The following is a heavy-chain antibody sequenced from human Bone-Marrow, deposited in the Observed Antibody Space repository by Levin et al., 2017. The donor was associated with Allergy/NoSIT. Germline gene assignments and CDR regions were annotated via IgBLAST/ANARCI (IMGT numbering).Heavy chain of an antibody. CDR1: GYTFSDHY. Sequence: AASVKVSCKASGYTFSDHYMHWVRQVPGQGLEWVGRIDPDSGNTDYAQRFRGRVTMTRETSISTAYMELSSLTSDDTAVYYCAKDASRWGNYFDLWGQGTLVTVSS. V-gene: IGHV1-2*06. J-gene: IGHJ5*02. CDR3: AKDASRWGNYFDL. CDR2: IDPDSGNT. D-gene: IGHD3-16*01.